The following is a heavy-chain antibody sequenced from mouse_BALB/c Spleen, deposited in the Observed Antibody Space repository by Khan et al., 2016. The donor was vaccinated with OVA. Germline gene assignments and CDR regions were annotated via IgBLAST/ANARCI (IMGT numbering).Heavy chain of an antibody. CDR2: INYSGST. CDR3: ARWNYRYDGYFDY. Sequence: VQLKQSGPSLVKPSQTLSLTCSVTGDSITSGYWNWIRKFPGNKLEYMGYINYSGSTYYNPSLKSRISITRDTSKNQYYLQLNSVTSEDTATYYCARWNYRYDGYFDYWGQGTTLTVSS. J-gene: IGHJ2*01. D-gene: IGHD2-14*01. V-gene: IGHV3-8*02. CDR1: GDSITSGY.